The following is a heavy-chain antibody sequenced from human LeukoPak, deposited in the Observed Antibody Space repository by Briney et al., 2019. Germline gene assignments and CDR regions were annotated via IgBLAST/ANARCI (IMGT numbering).Heavy chain of an antibody. CDR2: IYYSGTT. D-gene: IGHD3-22*01. V-gene: IGHV4-59*01. Sequence: SETLSLTCTVSSGSISTYYWSWIRQPPGKGLEWIGYIYYSGTTNYNPSLRSRVTISVDTSKNQFSLKLSSVTAADTAVYYCARGSLYYDSSGPFQHWGQGTLVTVSS. CDR1: SGSISTYY. J-gene: IGHJ1*01. CDR3: ARGSLYYDSSGPFQH.